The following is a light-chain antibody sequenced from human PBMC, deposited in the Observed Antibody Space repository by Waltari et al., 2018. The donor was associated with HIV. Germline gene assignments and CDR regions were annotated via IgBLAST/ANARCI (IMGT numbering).Light chain of an antibody. CDR2: KAS. CDR3: QQYNVYST. Sequence: DIQLTQAPSILSASVGERVSVTCRASLSISTSLAWYQVKAGKAPKVLIYKASSLNSGVPSRFSGRGSGTDFTLTISSLQSDDFATYYCQQYNVYSTFGQGTKVEIK. CDR1: LSISTS. V-gene: IGKV1-5*03. J-gene: IGKJ1*01.